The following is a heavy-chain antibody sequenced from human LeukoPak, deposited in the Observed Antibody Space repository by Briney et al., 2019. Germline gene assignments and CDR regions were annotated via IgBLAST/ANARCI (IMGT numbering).Heavy chain of an antibody. V-gene: IGHV4-39*07. CDR2: IYHSGST. Sequence: SETLSLTCTVSGGSISSSSYYWGWIRQPPGKGLEWIGSIYHSGSTYYNPSLKSRVTISVDTSKNQFSLKLSSVTAADTAVYYCARVNRGCGYDFCYFDYWGQGTLVTVSS. CDR1: GGSISSSSYY. J-gene: IGHJ4*02. CDR3: ARVNRGCGYDFCYFDY. D-gene: IGHD5-12*01.